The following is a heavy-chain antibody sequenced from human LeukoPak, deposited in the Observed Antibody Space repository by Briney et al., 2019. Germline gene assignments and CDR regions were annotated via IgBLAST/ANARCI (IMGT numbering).Heavy chain of an antibody. CDR2: ISAYNGNT. D-gene: IGHD3-22*01. Sequence: GASVKVSCKASGYTFTSYGISWVRQAPGQGLEWMGWISAYNGNTNYAQKLQGRVTMTTDTSTSTAYMELRSLRSDDTAVYYCARAPNSSGRYYYYYYYMDVWGKGTTVTISS. CDR3: ARAPNSSGRYYYYYYYMDV. J-gene: IGHJ6*03. V-gene: IGHV1-18*01. CDR1: GYTFTSYG.